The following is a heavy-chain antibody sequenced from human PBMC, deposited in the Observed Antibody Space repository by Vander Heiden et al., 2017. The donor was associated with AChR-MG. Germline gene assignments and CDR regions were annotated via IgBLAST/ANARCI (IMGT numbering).Heavy chain of an antibody. CDR1: GGSISSGGHY. Sequence: QVQLQESGPGLVKPSQTLSLTCTVPGGSISSGGHYWGWIRQHPGKGLEWIGYIYYSGSTYYNPSLKSRVTISVDTSKNQFSLKLSSVTAADTAVYYCARIRTFEPIVVVPAAIGDLYFDYWGQGTLVTVSS. D-gene: IGHD2-2*01. V-gene: IGHV4-31*03. CDR2: IYYSGST. CDR3: ARIRTFEPIVVVPAAIGDLYFDY. J-gene: IGHJ4*02.